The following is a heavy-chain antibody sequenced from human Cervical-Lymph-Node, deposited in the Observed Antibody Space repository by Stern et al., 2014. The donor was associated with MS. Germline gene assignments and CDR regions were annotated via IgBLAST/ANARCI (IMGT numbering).Heavy chain of an antibody. V-gene: IGHV5-51*01. Sequence: EVQLVESGSEVKKPGESLKLSCKGSGYSFTNYCIGWVRQMPGKGLEWMAIIYPGDSDTRYSPAFKGQVTISTDKSISTAYLQWSSLKASDTAMYYCARRKDGLYGLDVWGQGTAVTVSS. CDR1: GYSFTNYC. CDR2: IYPGDSDT. D-gene: IGHD5-24*01. CDR3: ARRKDGLYGLDV. J-gene: IGHJ6*02.